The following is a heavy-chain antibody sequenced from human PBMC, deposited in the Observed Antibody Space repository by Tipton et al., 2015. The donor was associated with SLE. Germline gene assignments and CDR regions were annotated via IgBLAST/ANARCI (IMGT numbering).Heavy chain of an antibody. Sequence: LRLSCTVSGGSISSYYWSWIRQPPGKGLEWIGYIYYRGSTNYNPSLKSRVTISVDTSKNQFSLKLSSVTAADTAVYYCAREREYYDSSGYLEGYFDYWGQGTLVTVSS. CDR1: GGSISSYY. D-gene: IGHD3-22*01. CDR3: AREREYYDSSGYLEGYFDY. CDR2: IYYRGST. V-gene: IGHV4-59*01. J-gene: IGHJ4*02.